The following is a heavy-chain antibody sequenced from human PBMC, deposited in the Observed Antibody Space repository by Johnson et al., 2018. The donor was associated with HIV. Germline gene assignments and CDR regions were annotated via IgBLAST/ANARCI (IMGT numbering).Heavy chain of an antibody. CDR3: ARDSYDYVWGSYRHDAFDI. V-gene: IGHV3-66*01. J-gene: IGHJ3*02. D-gene: IGHD3-16*02. CDR1: GFTVSSNY. Sequence: VQLVESGGGVVRPGGSLRLSCAASGFTVSSNYMNWVRQAPGKGLDWVSLIYSGGSTYYADSVTGRFTISRDNSKNTLYLQMNSLRGVDTAVYYCARDSYDYVWGSYRHDAFDIWGQGTMVTVSS. CDR2: IYSGGST.